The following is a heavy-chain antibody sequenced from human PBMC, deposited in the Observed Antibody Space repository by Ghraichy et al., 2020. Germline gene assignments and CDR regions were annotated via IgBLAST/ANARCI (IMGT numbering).Heavy chain of an antibody. D-gene: IGHD5-24*01. CDR2: ISSSGSTI. CDR3: ARDASRAGYNPGYYFDY. V-gene: IGHV3-11*01. Sequence: SLNISCAASGFTFSDYYMSWIRQAPGKGLEWVSYISSSGSTIYYADSVKGRFTISRDNAKNSLYLQMNSLRAEDTAMYYCARDASRAGYNPGYYFDYWGQGTLVTVSS. J-gene: IGHJ4*02. CDR1: GFTFSDYY.